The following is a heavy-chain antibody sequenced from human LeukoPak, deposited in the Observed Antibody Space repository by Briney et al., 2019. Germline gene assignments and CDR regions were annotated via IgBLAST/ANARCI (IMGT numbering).Heavy chain of an antibody. CDR3: ARSIYSSYYYYGMDV. V-gene: IGHV5-51*01. J-gene: IGHJ6*02. CDR2: IYPGDSDN. D-gene: IGHD4-11*01. CDR1: GYSFTSYW. Sequence: GEPLKISCKASGYSFTSYWICCLRHMAGKGLGWVGIIYPGDSDNNYTPSFQDQVTISADKSISTAYLQWSSLKASDTAMYDCARSIYSSYYYYGMDVWGQGTTVTVSS.